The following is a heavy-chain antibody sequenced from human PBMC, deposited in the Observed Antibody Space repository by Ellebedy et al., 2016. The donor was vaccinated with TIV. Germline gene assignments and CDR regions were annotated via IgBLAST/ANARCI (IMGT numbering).Heavy chain of an antibody. CDR2: ISSSSGTI. CDR3: ARVYGEGSVAVAGRIDY. Sequence: GESLKISXVVSGFTFSSYAMNWVRQAPGKGLEWVSYISSSSGTIYYADSVKGRFTISRDNAKNSLYLQMNSLRDDDTAVYYCARVYGEGSVAVAGRIDYWGQGTLVTVSS. D-gene: IGHD6-19*01. CDR1: GFTFSSYA. J-gene: IGHJ4*02. V-gene: IGHV3-48*02.